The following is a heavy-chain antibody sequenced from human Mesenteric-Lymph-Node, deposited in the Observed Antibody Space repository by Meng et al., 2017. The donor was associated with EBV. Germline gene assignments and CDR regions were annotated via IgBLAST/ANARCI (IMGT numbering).Heavy chain of an antibody. Sequence: QVQLPGSGPGLVKPSGSLSLTCGVSGDSIISTDTWWSWVRQPPGKGLEWIGEIFHAGNTNYNPSLKSQVTMSVDTSKNQFSLNLSSVTAADSAVYYCARGSHYTWDVWGQGTLVTVSS. CDR1: GDSIISTDTW. CDR3: ARGSHYTWDV. D-gene: IGHD3-16*01. CDR2: IFHAGNT. J-gene: IGHJ4*02. V-gene: IGHV4-4*02.